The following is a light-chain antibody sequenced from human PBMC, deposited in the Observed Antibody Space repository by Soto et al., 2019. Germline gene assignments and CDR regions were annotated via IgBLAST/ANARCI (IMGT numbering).Light chain of an antibody. CDR1: TSDVGAYNY. CDR3: SSKTSSSSPFV. J-gene: IGLJ1*01. CDR2: EVS. V-gene: IGLV2-14*01. Sequence: QSALTQPASVSGSPGQSITISCTGSTSDVGAYNYVSWYKHHPGQAPQLMIYEVSNRPSGVSNRFSGSKSGNTASLTISGLQADYEGDYYCSSKTSSSSPFVFGTGTKLTVL.